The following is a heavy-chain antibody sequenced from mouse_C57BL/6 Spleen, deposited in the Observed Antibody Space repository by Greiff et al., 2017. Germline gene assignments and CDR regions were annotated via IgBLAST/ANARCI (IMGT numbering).Heavy chain of an antibody. J-gene: IGHJ2*01. CDR1: GYSITSGYY. CDR3: ARGGYFDY. Sequence: EVQLQQSGPGLVKPSQSLSLTCSVTGYSITSGYYWNWIRQFPGNKLEWMGYRSYDGSNNYNPSLKNRTSITRDTSKNQVFLKLNSVTTEDTATYYCARGGYFDYWGQGTTLTVSS. V-gene: IGHV3-6*01. CDR2: RSYDGSN.